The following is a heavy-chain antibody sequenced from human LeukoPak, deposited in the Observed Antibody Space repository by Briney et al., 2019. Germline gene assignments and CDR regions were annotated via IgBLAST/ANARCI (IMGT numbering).Heavy chain of an antibody. CDR3: ARRPQDFWSGYYAP. CDR1: GYSFTSYW. D-gene: IGHD3-3*01. V-gene: IGHV5-51*01. Sequence: GESLKISCQGSGYSFTSYWIGWVRQMPGKGLEWMGIIYPGDSDTRYSPSFQGQVTISADKSISTAYPQWSSLKASDTAMYYCARRPQDFWSGYYAPWGQGTLVTVSS. J-gene: IGHJ5*02. CDR2: IYPGDSDT.